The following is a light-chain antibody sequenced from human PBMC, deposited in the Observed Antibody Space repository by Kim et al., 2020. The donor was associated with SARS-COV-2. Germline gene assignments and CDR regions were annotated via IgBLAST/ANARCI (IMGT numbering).Light chain of an antibody. CDR3: QVWDSSTPWV. CDR2: RDS. Sequence: VALGQTARITCGGNNIGSKNVHWYQQKPGQAPGLVIYRDSNRPSGIPERFSGSNSGNTATLTISRAQAGDEADYYCQVWDSSTPWVFGGGTKLTVL. V-gene: IGLV3-9*01. CDR1: NIGSKN. J-gene: IGLJ3*02.